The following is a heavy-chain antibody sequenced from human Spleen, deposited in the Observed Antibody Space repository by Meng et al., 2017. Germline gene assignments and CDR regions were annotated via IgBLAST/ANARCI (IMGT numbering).Heavy chain of an antibody. CDR2: ISSSSSYI. D-gene: IGHD3-22*01. CDR1: GFTFSSYS. J-gene: IGHJ3*02. Sequence: GESLKISCAASGFTFSSYSMNWVRQAPGKGLEWVSSISSSSSYIYYADSVKGRFTISRDNAKNSLYLQMNSLRAEDTAVYYCARGLVTMIVVVITNHDAFDIWGQGTMVTVSS. CDR3: ARGLVTMIVVVITNHDAFDI. V-gene: IGHV3-21*01.